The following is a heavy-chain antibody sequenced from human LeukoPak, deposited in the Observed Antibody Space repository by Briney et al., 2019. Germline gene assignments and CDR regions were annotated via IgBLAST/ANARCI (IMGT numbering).Heavy chain of an antibody. Sequence: PGGSLRLSCEASGFTFGDYDMHWVRQATGKGLEWVSAIRSIGDRFYSGSVKGRFTISRENAKNTFYFEMNSLRVGDTAVYYCARLYSSGRYANAFDTWGQGTVVTVSS. CDR3: ARLYSSGRYANAFDT. V-gene: IGHV3-13*01. J-gene: IGHJ3*02. CDR1: GFTFGDYD. D-gene: IGHD6-19*01. CDR2: IRSIGDR.